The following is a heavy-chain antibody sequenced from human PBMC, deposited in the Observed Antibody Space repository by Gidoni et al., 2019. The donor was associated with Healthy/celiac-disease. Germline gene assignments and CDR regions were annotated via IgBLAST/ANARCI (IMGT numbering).Heavy chain of an antibody. V-gene: IGHV3-30*18. J-gene: IGHJ4*02. Sequence: QVQLVESGGGVLQPGRSLRLSCAASVFTFSSYGIPWVRQAPGKWLAWVAVISYDGSNKYFADSVKGRFTISRDNSKTTVYLQMNSLRAEDTAVYYCAKWSIIGGSDYWGQGTLVTVSS. CDR3: AKWSIIGGSDY. CDR2: ISYDGSNK. D-gene: IGHD3-3*01. CDR1: VFTFSSYG.